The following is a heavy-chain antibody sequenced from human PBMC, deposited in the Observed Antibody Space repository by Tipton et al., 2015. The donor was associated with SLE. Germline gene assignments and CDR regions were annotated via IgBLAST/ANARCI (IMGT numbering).Heavy chain of an antibody. Sequence: TLSLTCTVSGGSISGYYWSWVRQPPGKGLEWIGYISFSGLTNYNPSVRSRVSTSMDTSKNQFSLKLSPVTAADTAVYYCARVVAAAGTAFDIWGQGTMVTVSS. CDR1: GGSISGYY. D-gene: IGHD6-13*01. J-gene: IGHJ3*02. CDR3: ARVVAAAGTAFDI. CDR2: ISFSGLT. V-gene: IGHV4-59*12.